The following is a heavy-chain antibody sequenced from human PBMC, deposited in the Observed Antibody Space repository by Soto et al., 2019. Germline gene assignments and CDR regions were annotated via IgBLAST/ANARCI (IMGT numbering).Heavy chain of an antibody. D-gene: IGHD1-26*01. J-gene: IGHJ6*02. CDR1: GFTFSVSA. CDR3: ARLAEWEYYDGIEV. CDR2: IRSKADNYAT. Sequence: EVQLVESGGGLVQPGGSLKLSCAVSGFTFSVSAIHWVRQASGKGLELVGRIRSKADNYATAYGASVKGRFSISRDDSKDTAYLQMTSLNTEDTAVYYCARLAEWEYYDGIEVWGQGTTVSVSS. V-gene: IGHV3-73*02.